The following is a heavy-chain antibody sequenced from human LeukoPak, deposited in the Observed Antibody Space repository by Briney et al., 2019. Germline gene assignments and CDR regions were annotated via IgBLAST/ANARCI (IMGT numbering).Heavy chain of an antibody. J-gene: IGHJ6*02. V-gene: IGHV1-8*01. Sequence: ASVKVSCKASGYTFTSYDINWVRQATGQGLEWMGWMNPNSGNTGYAQKFQGRVTMTRNTSISTAYMELSSLRSEDTAVYYCARGKMTTGRYYYYYGMDVWGQGTTVTVSS. CDR2: MNPNSGNT. CDR1: GYTFTSYD. D-gene: IGHD4-17*01. CDR3: ARGKMTTGRYYYYYGMDV.